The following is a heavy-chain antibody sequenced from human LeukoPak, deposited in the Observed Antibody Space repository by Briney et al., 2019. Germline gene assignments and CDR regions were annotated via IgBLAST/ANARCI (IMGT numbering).Heavy chain of an antibody. CDR1: GYTFTDYY. Sequence: ASVTVSCKASGYTFTDYYIHWVRQAPGHGLEWLGWMNVKTGATSSAQKFRGRFTMTRDTSIGTASMEFSSLTSDDTAVYYCARQSGTYWGLDYWGQGTLVTVSS. V-gene: IGHV1-2*02. D-gene: IGHD1-26*01. J-gene: IGHJ4*02. CDR2: MNVKTGAT. CDR3: ARQSGTYWGLDY.